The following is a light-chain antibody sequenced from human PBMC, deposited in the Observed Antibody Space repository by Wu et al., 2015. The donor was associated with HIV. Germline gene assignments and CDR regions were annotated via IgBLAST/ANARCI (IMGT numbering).Light chain of an antibody. Sequence: VMTQSPATLSVSPGERASLYCRASQTVSTDFAWYHQKPGQAPRLLMYSISVRATGVPARFAGSGSGTEFTLTISNMQSEDFGIYYCHQYRTWPLTFGQGTKVEI. J-gene: IGKJ1*01. CDR1: QTVSTD. CDR3: HQYRTWPLT. V-gene: IGKV3-15*01. CDR2: SIS.